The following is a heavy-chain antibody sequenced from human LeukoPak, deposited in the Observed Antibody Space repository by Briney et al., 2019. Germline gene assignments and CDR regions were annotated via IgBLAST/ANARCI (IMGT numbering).Heavy chain of an antibody. CDR3: ARGYYYDSSGYYPFFDY. CDR2: ISGSGGST. J-gene: IGHJ4*02. D-gene: IGHD3-22*01. Sequence: GGSLRLSCAASGFTFSSYGMSWVRQAPGKGLEWVSAISGSGGSTYYADSVKGRFTISRDNSKNTLYLQMNSLRAEDTAVYYCARGYYYDSSGYYPFFDYWGQGTLVTVSS. V-gene: IGHV3-23*01. CDR1: GFTFSSYG.